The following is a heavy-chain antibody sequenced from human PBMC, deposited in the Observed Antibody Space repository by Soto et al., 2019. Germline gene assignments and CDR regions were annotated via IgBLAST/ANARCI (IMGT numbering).Heavy chain of an antibody. V-gene: IGHV1-18*01. D-gene: IGHD3-22*01. CDR1: GYTFSNFG. J-gene: IGHJ4*02. Sequence: QVQLVQSGAEVKKPGASVKVSCKASGYTFSNFGISWVRQAPGQGLEWMGWISPYNGNTNYAQILQGRATMTTDTSTSTAYMELTSLRSDDTAVYFCARVNPARHDSTGLPIFSYWGQGTLVTVSS. CDR3: ARVNPARHDSTGLPIFSY. CDR2: ISPYNGNT.